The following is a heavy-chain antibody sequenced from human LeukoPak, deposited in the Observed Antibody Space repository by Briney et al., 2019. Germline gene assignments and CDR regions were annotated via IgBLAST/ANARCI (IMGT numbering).Heavy chain of an antibody. CDR3: AKGLFVVVPAAGDY. CDR2: ISYDGSNK. J-gene: IGHJ4*02. CDR1: GFTFSSYG. Sequence: AGGSLRLSCAASGFTFSSYGMHWVRQAPGKGLEWVAVISYDGSNKYYADSVKGRFTISRDNSKNTLYLQMNSLRAEDTAVYYCAKGLFVVVPAAGDYWGQGTLVTVSS. D-gene: IGHD2-2*01. V-gene: IGHV3-30*18.